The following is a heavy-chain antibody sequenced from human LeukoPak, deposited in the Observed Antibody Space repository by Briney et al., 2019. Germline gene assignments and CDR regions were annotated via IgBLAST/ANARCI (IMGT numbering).Heavy chain of an antibody. J-gene: IGHJ4*02. CDR2: INHSGST. D-gene: IGHD2-2*02. V-gene: IGHV4-34*01. Sequence: SETLSLTCAVYGGSFSGYYWSWIRQPPGKGLEWIGEINHSGSTNYNPSLKSRVTISVDTSKNQFSLKLSSVTAADTAVYYCARGGGYCSSTSCYTLCCFDYWGQGTLVTVSS. CDR1: GGSFSGYY. CDR3: ARGGGYCSSTSCYTLCCFDY.